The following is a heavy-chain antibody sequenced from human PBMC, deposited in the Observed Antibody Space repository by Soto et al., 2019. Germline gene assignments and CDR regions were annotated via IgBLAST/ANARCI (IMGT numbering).Heavy chain of an antibody. Sequence: QLQLQESGSGLVKPSQTLSLTCAVSGGSISSGGYSWSWIRQPPGKGLEWIGYIYHSGSTYYNPSLKSRVTISVDRSKNQFSLKLSSVTAADTAVYYCARAQYSSSRMRTEVFDYWGQGTLVTVSS. D-gene: IGHD6-6*01. CDR3: ARAQYSSSRMRTEVFDY. V-gene: IGHV4-30-2*01. J-gene: IGHJ4*02. CDR2: IYHSGST. CDR1: GGSISSGGYS.